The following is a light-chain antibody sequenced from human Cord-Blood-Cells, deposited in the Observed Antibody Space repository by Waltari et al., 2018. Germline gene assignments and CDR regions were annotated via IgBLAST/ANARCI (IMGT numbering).Light chain of an antibody. Sequence: IGLTHSPGILSVPPGERATLPCRASQSVSSSYLAWYHQKPGQAPRLLIYGASSRATGIPDRFSGSAYGTDFTLTISRLEPEDFAVYYCQQYGSSPYTFGQGTKLEIK. J-gene: IGKJ2*01. CDR3: QQYGSSPYT. CDR1: QSVSSSY. V-gene: IGKV3-20*01. CDR2: GAS.